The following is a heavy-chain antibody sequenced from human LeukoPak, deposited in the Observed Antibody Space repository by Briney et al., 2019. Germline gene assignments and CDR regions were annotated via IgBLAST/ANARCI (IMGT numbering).Heavy chain of an antibody. Sequence: GGSLRLSCAASGFTFSSYAMSWVRQAPGKGLEWVSAISGSGGSTYYADSVKGRFTISRDNSKNSLYLQMNSLRAEDTALYYCAKDHQLYYGSGSSGSSYMDVWGKGTTVTISS. J-gene: IGHJ6*03. D-gene: IGHD3-10*01. CDR1: GFTFSSYA. V-gene: IGHV3-23*01. CDR2: ISGSGGST. CDR3: AKDHQLYYGSGSSGSSYMDV.